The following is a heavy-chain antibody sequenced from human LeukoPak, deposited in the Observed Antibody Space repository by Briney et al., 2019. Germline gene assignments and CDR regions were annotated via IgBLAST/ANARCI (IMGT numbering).Heavy chain of an antibody. CDR3: ARDNYDILTGRGYYYYMDV. Sequence: PSETLSLTCTVSGGSISSGSYYWSWIRQPAGKGLEWIGRIYTSGSTNYNPSLKSRVTISVDTSKNQFSLKLSSVTAADTAVYYCARDNYDILTGRGYYYYMDVWGKGTTVTISS. CDR1: GGSISSGSYY. V-gene: IGHV4-61*02. D-gene: IGHD3-9*01. J-gene: IGHJ6*03. CDR2: IYTSGST.